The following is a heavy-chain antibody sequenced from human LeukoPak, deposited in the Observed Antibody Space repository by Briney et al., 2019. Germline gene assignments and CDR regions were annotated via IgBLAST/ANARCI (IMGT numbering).Heavy chain of an antibody. V-gene: IGHV3-21*01. Sequence: GGSLRLSCAASGFTFSSYSMNWVRQAPGKGLEWVSSISSSSSYIYYADSVKGRFTISRDNAKNSLYLQMNSLRAEDTAVYYCARWLGSGYSGCDKYYFDYWGQGTLVTVSS. CDR3: ARWLGSGYSGCDKYYFDY. CDR2: ISSSSSYI. D-gene: IGHD5-12*01. J-gene: IGHJ4*02. CDR1: GFTFSSYS.